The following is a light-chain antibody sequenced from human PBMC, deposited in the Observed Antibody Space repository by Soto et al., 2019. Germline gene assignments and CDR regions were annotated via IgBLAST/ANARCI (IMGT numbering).Light chain of an antibody. CDR3: RSYTAGATAG. CDR1: SSDVGSGDS. J-gene: IGLJ1*01. V-gene: IGLV2-14*01. Sequence: HSVLTQPASVSGFPGQSIPISCSGRSSDVGSGDSGSWYRHHPRKAPDLVSYEVTARPSGVSGRFSGSKSVNTASLTISGLQAEDEADYYCRSYTAGATAGFGTGTSVTVL. CDR2: EVT.